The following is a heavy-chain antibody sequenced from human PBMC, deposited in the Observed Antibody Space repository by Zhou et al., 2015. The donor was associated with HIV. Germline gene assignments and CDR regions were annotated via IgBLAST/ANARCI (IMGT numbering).Heavy chain of an antibody. Sequence: QVQLVQSGAEVKKPGSSVKVSCKASGGTFSSYTISWVRQAPGQGLEWMGRIIPILGIANYAQKFQGRVTITADKSTSTAYMELSSLRSEDTAVYYCARVSRDDIYIFDYWGQGTLVTVSS. V-gene: IGHV1-69*02. D-gene: IGHD3-9*01. CDR1: GGTFSSYT. CDR2: IIPILGIA. J-gene: IGHJ4*02. CDR3: ARVSRDDIYIFDY.